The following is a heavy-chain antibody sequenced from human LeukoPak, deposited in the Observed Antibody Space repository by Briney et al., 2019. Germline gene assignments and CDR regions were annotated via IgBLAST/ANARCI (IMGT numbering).Heavy chain of an antibody. J-gene: IGHJ5*02. CDR1: GDSVSSGNYY. Sequence: SETLSLTCTVSGDSVSSGNYYWSWIRQPPGKGLEWIGYIYYSGSTKYNPSLKSRVTISVDTSKNQFSLKLSSVTAADTAIYYCARVLNWFDPWGQGALVTVSS. CDR3: ARVLNWFDP. V-gene: IGHV4-61*01. CDR2: IYYSGST.